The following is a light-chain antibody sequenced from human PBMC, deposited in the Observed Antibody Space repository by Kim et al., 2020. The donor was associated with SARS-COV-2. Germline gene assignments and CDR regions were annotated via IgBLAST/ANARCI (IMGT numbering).Light chain of an antibody. CDR2: LNSDGSH. Sequence: ASVKLTCTLSSGHSSYAIAWHHQQPEKGPRYLMKLNSDGSHSKGDGIPDRFSGSSSGAERYLTISSLQSEDEADYYCQTWGTGIRVFGGGTQLTVL. CDR1: SGHSSYA. V-gene: IGLV4-69*01. CDR3: QTWGTGIRV. J-gene: IGLJ3*02.